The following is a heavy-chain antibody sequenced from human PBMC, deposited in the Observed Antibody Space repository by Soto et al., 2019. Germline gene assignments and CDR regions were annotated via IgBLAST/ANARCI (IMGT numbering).Heavy chain of an antibody. V-gene: IGHV4-30-4*01. J-gene: IGHJ4*02. CDR1: GGSISSGGYY. Sequence: SETLSLTCTVSGGSISSGGYYWSWIRQPPGKGLEWIGYIYYSGSTYYNLSLKSRVTISVDTSKNQFSLKLSSVTAADTAVYYCARARGARYFDYWGQGTLVTVSS. D-gene: IGHD2-15*01. CDR2: IYYSGST. CDR3: ARARGARYFDY.